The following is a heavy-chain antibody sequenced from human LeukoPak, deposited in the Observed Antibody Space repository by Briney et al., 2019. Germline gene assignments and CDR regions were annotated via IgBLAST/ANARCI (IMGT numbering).Heavy chain of an antibody. CDR2: IAYDGSNK. CDR1: GFTFSSYG. J-gene: IGHJ4*02. Sequence: PGGSLRLSCAASGFTFSSYGMHWVRQAPGKGLEWVSVIAYDGSNKYYADSVKGRFTISRDNSKNTLYLQMNSLRAEDTAVYYCAKDRGRRYGDYVDALDYWGQGTLVTVSS. D-gene: IGHD4-17*01. CDR3: AKDRGRRYGDYVDALDY. V-gene: IGHV3-30*18.